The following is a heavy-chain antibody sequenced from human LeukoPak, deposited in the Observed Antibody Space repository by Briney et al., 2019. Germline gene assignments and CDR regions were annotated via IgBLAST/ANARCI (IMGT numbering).Heavy chain of an antibody. Sequence: GGSLRLSCAASGFXFSSYAISWVRQAPGKGLEWVSSITGSSASTYYADSVKGRFTISRDNSKNTLYLQMNSLRGEDTAVYFCAKLDYYDTHWGQGTLVTVSS. V-gene: IGHV3-23*01. CDR2: ITGSSAST. D-gene: IGHD3-22*01. CDR3: AKLDYYDTH. CDR1: GFXFSSYA. J-gene: IGHJ4*02.